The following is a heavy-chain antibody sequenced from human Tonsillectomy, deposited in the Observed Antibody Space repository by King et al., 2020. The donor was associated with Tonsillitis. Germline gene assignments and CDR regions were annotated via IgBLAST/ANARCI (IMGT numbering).Heavy chain of an antibody. V-gene: IGHV3-73*01. Sequence: VQLVESGGGLVQPGGSLKLSCAASGFTFSGSAMHWFRQASGKGLEWVGRIRSKANSYATAYAASVKGRFTISRDDSKNTAYLQMNSLKTDDTAVYYCTRHLSQQPMDVWGKGTTVTVSS. J-gene: IGHJ6*04. CDR1: GFTFSGSA. D-gene: IGHD5-18*01. CDR2: IRSKANSYAT. CDR3: TRHLSQQPMDV.